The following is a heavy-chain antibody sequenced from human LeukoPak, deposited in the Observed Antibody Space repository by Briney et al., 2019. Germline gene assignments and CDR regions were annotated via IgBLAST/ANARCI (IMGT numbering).Heavy chain of an antibody. Sequence: GRSLRLSCAASGFTFSSYGMHWVRQAPGKGLEWVAVIWYDGSNKYYADSVKGRFTISRDNSKNTLYLQMNSPRAEDTAVYYCARQYYDSSGYSFWGQGTLVTVSS. J-gene: IGHJ4*02. CDR2: IWYDGSNK. CDR3: ARQYYDSSGYSF. V-gene: IGHV3-33*01. CDR1: GFTFSSYG. D-gene: IGHD3-22*01.